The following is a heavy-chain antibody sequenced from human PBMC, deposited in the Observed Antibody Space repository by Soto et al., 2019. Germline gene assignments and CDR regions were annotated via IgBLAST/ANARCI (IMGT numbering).Heavy chain of an antibody. Sequence: QVQLHESGPGLVKPSETLSLTCTVSGGSVSGGSYCWTWIRQSPGKGLEWIGYVYYTGSTNYNPSLKSRGTISVDTSRNQFSLQLNSVTAADAAVYYRAKALQPRSGWFEPWGQGTQVSVSS. D-gene: IGHD2-15*01. CDR2: VYYTGST. J-gene: IGHJ5*02. CDR1: GGSVSGGSYC. V-gene: IGHV4-61*01. CDR3: AKALQPRSGWFEP.